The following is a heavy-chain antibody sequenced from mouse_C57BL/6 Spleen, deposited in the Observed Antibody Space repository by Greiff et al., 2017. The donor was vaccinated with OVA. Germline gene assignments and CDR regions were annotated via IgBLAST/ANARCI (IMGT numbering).Heavy chain of an antibody. J-gene: IGHJ4*01. CDR3: ARSRQTAQARNYAMDY. CDR2: INPYNGGT. CDR1: GYTFTDYY. D-gene: IGHD3-2*02. V-gene: IGHV1-19*01. Sequence: VQLQQSGPVLVKPGASVKMSCKASGYTFTDYYMNWVKQSHGKSLEWIGVINPYNGGTSYNQKFKGKATLTVDKSSSTAYMELNSLTSEDSAVYYCARSRQTAQARNYAMDYWGQGTSVTVSS.